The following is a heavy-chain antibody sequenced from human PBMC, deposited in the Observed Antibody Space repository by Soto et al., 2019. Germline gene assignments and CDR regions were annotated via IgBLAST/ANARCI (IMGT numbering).Heavy chain of an antibody. CDR1: GFTFRNYA. CDR2: ISGSGGTT. CDR3: AKDRSSTSCYAFDY. Sequence: EVQLLESGGGLVQPGGYLRLSCAASGFTFRNYAMSWARQAPGKGLAWVSAISGSGGTTHYADSVKGRFTVSRDNSKNTLYLQMNSLRVEDTAVYYCAKDRSSTSCYAFDYWGQGSLVTVAS. V-gene: IGHV3-23*01. D-gene: IGHD2-2*01. J-gene: IGHJ4*02.